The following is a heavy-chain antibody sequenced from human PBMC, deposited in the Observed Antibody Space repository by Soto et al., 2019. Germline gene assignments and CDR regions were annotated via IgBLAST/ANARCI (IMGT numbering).Heavy chain of an antibody. D-gene: IGHD3-3*01. Sequence: QVQLVQSGAEVKKPGSSVKVSCKASGGTFSSYAISWVRQAPGQGLEWMGGIIPIFGTANYAQKFQGRVTITADESTGTAYMELSSLRSEDTAVYYCAKSIFGVVIIAPSDYYYGMDVWGQGTTVTVSS. CDR3: AKSIFGVVIIAPSDYYYGMDV. J-gene: IGHJ6*02. CDR1: GGTFSSYA. V-gene: IGHV1-69*01. CDR2: IIPIFGTA.